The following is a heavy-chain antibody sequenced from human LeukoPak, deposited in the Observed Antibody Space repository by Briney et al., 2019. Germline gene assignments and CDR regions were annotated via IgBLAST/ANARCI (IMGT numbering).Heavy chain of an antibody. Sequence: GGSLRLSCAASGFTFSSYSMNWVRQAPGKGLEWVSSISSSSSYIYYADSVKGRFTISRDNAKNSLYLQMNSLRAEDTAVYYCARGKSDPGSVAATPDYFDYWGQGTLVTVSS. J-gene: IGHJ4*02. CDR3: ARGKSDPGSVAATPDYFDY. CDR1: GFTFSSYS. CDR2: ISSSSSYI. D-gene: IGHD2-15*01. V-gene: IGHV3-21*01.